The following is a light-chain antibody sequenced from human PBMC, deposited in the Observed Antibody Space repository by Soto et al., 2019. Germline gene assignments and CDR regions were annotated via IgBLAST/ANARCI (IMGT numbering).Light chain of an antibody. J-gene: IGKJ2*01. Sequence: EIVMTQSPATLSVSPGERATLSCRASQSVSSNLAWYQQKPGQAPRLLIYGASTRATGIPARFSGSGSGTEFTHTISSLQSEDFAVYYCQQYNNWPRDVYTFGQGTKLEIK. CDR1: QSVSSN. CDR2: GAS. V-gene: IGKV3-15*01. CDR3: QQYNNWPRDVYT.